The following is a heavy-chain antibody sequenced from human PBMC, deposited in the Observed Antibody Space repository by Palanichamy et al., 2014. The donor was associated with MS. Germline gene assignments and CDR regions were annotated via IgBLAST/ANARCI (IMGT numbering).Heavy chain of an antibody. J-gene: IGHJ4*02. Sequence: QMHLVESGGGVVQPGRSLRLSCVGSGFMFRTHDMHWVHQSPGKGLEWVALISHDGSTKQFADYVKGRFTISRDDSKRTLFLQMDSLKTEDTGMYYCAKGTVPDYWGQGTLVTISS. D-gene: IGHD3/OR15-3a*01. CDR2: ISHDGSTK. CDR3: AKGTVPDY. CDR1: GFMFRTHD. V-gene: IGHV3-30*18.